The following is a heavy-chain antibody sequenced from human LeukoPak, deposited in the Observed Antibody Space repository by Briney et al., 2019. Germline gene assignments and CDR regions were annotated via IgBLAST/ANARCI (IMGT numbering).Heavy chain of an antibody. V-gene: IGHV1-18*01. CDR3: ARTRSDYGDSYFDY. CDR2: ISAYNGNT. J-gene: IGHJ4*02. Sequence: ASVKVSCKASGYTFTSYGISWVRQAPGQGLEWMGWISAYNGNTNYAQKLQGRVTMTTDTSTSTAYVELRSLRSDDTAVYYCARTRSDYGDSYFDYWGQGTLVTVSS. CDR1: GYTFTSYG. D-gene: IGHD4-17*01.